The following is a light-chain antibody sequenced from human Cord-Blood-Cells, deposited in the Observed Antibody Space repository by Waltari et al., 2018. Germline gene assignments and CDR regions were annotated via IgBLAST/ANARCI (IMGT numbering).Light chain of an antibody. J-gene: IGLJ2*01. Sequence: SYEMTQPLSVSVALGQTARITCVGNNIGSKTVHWYQQKPGQAPVLVIYRDSNRPAGIPERFSGSNSGNTATLTISRAQAGDEADYYCQVWDSSILFGGGTKLTVL. V-gene: IGLV3-9*01. CDR3: QVWDSSIL. CDR2: RDS. CDR1: NIGSKT.